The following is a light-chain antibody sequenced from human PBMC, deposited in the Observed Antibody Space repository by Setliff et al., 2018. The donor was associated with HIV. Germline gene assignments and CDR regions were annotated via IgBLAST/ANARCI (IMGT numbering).Light chain of an antibody. J-gene: IGLJ2*01. CDR2: EVT. Sequence: QSVLTQPASVSGSPGQSITISCSGTNNDVGGYNYVSWYQQHPGKAPKLLIYEVTDRPAGVSNRFSGSKSGRTASLTISGLQADDEAYYYCSSYTTSNTVVFGGGTKVTVL. V-gene: IGLV2-14*01. CDR3: SSYTTSNTVV. CDR1: NNDVGGYNY.